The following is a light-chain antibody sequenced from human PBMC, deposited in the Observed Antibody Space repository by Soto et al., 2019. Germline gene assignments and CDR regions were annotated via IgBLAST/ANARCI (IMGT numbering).Light chain of an antibody. CDR1: QSVNSN. Sequence: EIVMTQSPATLSVSPGERATLSCRASQSVNSNYLAWYQQKPGQAPRLLIYGIYKRATDIPDRFSGSGSGTEFTLTSSSLQPEDFATYYCQQHGQWPITFGQGTRLEIK. CDR2: GIY. V-gene: IGKV3D-15*01. CDR3: QQHGQWPIT. J-gene: IGKJ5*01.